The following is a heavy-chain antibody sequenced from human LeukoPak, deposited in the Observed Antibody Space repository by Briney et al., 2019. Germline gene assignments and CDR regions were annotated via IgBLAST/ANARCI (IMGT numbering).Heavy chain of an antibody. CDR2: INSDGSST. J-gene: IGHJ4*02. CDR1: GFTFSSYW. V-gene: IGHV3-74*01. CDR3: ARVSDILTGYYYFDY. Sequence: GGSLRLSCAASGFTFSSYWMHWVRQAPGKGLVWVSRINSDGSSTSYADSVKGRFTISRDNAKNTLYLQMDSLRAEDTAVYYCARVSDILTGYYYFDYWGQGTLVTVSS. D-gene: IGHD3-9*01.